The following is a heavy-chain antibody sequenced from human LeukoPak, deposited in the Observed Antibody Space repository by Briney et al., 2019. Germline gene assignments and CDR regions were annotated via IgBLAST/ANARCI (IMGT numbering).Heavy chain of an antibody. V-gene: IGHV3-53*01. CDR1: GFTVSSNY. CDR2: IYSGGST. CDR3: ARGTTQANWGLEFDY. Sequence: GGSLRLSCAAPGFTVSSNYMGWARQAPGKGLDWVSVIYSGGSTYYADSVKGRFTISRDNSKNTLYLRMNSLRAGDTAVYYCARGTTQANWGLEFDYWGQGTLVTVSS. J-gene: IGHJ4*02. D-gene: IGHD7-27*01.